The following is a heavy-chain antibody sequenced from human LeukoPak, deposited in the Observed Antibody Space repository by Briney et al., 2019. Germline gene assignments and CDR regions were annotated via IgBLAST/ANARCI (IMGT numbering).Heavy chain of an antibody. Sequence: GGSLRLSCAASGFTLSTYYMSWVRQAPGKGLEWVANIKQDGTGESYVDSVKGRFTISRDNTKNSLYLQMNSLKVEDTAVYYCARDRRAEDTPYNWFDPWDQGTLVTVSS. CDR1: GFTLSTYY. J-gene: IGHJ5*02. V-gene: IGHV3-7*01. CDR3: ARDRRAEDTPYNWFDP. D-gene: IGHD6-25*01. CDR2: IKQDGTGE.